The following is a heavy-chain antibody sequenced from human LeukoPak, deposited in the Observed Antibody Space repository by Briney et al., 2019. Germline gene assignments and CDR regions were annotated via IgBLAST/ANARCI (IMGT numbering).Heavy chain of an antibody. J-gene: IGHJ4*02. D-gene: IGHD3-9*01. Sequence: PGGSLRLSCSASGFTFADYALSWFRQAPGKGLEGVGFIISKTFRGTTEYAASVRGRFTFSRDDSKGIAYLQMNSLKTEGTAVYYCARSTGYSDYWGQGTLVTVSS. V-gene: IGHV3-49*03. CDR3: ARSTGYSDY. CDR1: GFTFADYA. CDR2: IISKTFRGTT.